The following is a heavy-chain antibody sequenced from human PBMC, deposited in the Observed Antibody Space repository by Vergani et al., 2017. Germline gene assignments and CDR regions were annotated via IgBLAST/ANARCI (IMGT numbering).Heavy chain of an antibody. J-gene: IGHJ4*02. Sequence: EVQPVESGGGLVKPGGSLRLSCTTSGFTFSSAWMSWVRQAPGKGLEWVARIRPKTDGETTDYAAPVKGRFTISRDDSKNTLYLQMNSLKTEDTAVYYCAKGSIVGASFEDYWGQGTLVTVSS. CDR1: GFTFSSAW. V-gene: IGHV3-15*01. CDR2: IRPKTDGETT. CDR3: AKGSIVGASFEDY. D-gene: IGHD1-26*01.